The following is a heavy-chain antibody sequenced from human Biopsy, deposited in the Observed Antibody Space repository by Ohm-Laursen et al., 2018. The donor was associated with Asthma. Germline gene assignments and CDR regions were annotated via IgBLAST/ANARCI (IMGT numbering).Heavy chain of an antibody. CDR1: RFTYE. J-gene: IGHJ5*02. V-gene: IGHV3-7*01. CDR3: ARDGRWFDP. CDR2: IKQDGSEK. Sequence: SLRLSCAASRFTYEMHWVRQIPGKGLEWVANIKQDGSEKYYVDSVKGRFSTSRDNAKNSLYLQMNSLRVEDTAVYYCARDGRWFDPWGQGTLVTVSS.